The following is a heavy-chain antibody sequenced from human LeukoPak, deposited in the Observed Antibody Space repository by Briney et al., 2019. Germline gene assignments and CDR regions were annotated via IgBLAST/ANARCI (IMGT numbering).Heavy chain of an antibody. V-gene: IGHV3-7*01. Sequence: GGSLRLSCAASGLTFSSYWISWVRQAPGKGLEWVANINQDGSQTYYEASVRGRFTISRDNARNSMYLQMNSLRAEDTAVYFCATDGRSGKHDFDYWGQGTLVTVSS. CDR3: ATDGRSGKHDFDY. CDR1: GLTFSSYW. D-gene: IGHD3-10*01. CDR2: INQDGSQT. J-gene: IGHJ4*02.